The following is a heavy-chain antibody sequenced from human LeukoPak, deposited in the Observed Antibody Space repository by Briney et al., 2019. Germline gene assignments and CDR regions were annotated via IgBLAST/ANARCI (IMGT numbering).Heavy chain of an antibody. J-gene: IGHJ4*02. CDR3: AGHLYSSTRNPTFDY. CDR1: GDSTSSSTYY. Sequence: SETLSLTCTVSGDSTSSSTYYWGWIRQPPGRGLEWLGSFYYTGSTYYNPSLKSRVTISVDTSKNQFSLKLSSVTAADTAVYYCAGHLYSSTRNPTFDYWGQGTLVTVSS. CDR2: FYYTGST. D-gene: IGHD6-13*01. V-gene: IGHV4-39*01.